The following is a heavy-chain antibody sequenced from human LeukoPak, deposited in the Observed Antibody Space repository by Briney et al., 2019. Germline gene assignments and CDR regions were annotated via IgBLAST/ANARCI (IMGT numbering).Heavy chain of an antibody. Sequence: PSETLSLTCTVSGGSVSSGSYYWSWIRQPPGKGLEWIGYIYYSGSTNYNPSLKSRVTISVDKSKKQFSLKLSSVTVADTAVYNCARDLGYCTNGVCHTRFDYWGQGTLVAVSS. V-gene: IGHV4-61*01. CDR2: IYYSGST. CDR1: GGSVSSGSYY. CDR3: ARDLGYCTNGVCHTRFDY. D-gene: IGHD2-8*01. J-gene: IGHJ4*02.